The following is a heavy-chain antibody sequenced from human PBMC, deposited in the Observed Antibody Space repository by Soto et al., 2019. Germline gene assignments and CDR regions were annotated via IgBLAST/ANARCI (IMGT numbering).Heavy chain of an antibody. J-gene: IGHJ4*02. CDR3: ARDSLRYDILTGYLIGY. V-gene: IGHV3-33*01. CDR2: IWYDGSNK. D-gene: IGHD3-9*01. CDR1: GFTFSSYG. Sequence: GGSLRLSCAASGFTFSSYGMHWVRQAPGKGLEWVAVIWYDGSNKYYADSVKGRFTISRDNSKNTLYLQMNSLRAEDTAVYYCARDSLRYDILTGYLIGYWGQGTLVTVSS.